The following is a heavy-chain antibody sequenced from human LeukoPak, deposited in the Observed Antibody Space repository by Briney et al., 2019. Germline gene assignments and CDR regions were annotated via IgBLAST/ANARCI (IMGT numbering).Heavy chain of an antibody. CDR2: ISYDGSNK. CDR1: GFTCSSYA. D-gene: IGHD3-3*01. Sequence: GRSLRLSCAASGFTCSSYAMHWVRQAPGKGLEWGAVISYDGSNKYYADSVKGRFTISRDNSKNTLYLQMNSLRAEDTAVYYCVRGRAYYDFWSGYYTGQYYFDYWGQGTLVTVSS. V-gene: IGHV3-30*01. CDR3: VRGRAYYDFWSGYYTGQYYFDY. J-gene: IGHJ4*02.